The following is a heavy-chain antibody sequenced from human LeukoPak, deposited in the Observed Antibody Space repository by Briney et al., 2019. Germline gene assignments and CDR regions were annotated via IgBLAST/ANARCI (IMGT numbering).Heavy chain of an antibody. V-gene: IGHV1-69*04. CDR1: GGIFSYYG. Sequence: GASVKVSCKASGGIFSYYGISWVRQAPGQGLEWMGRTLPILGRTRYAQKFQGRVTLTADISSSIAYMELISLTSDDMAVYFCARGNFDALTGHLTDPRDIGDAFEIWGQGTMVTVSS. CDR3: ARGNFDALTGHLTDPRDIGDAFEI. CDR2: TLPILGRT. D-gene: IGHD3-9*01. J-gene: IGHJ3*02.